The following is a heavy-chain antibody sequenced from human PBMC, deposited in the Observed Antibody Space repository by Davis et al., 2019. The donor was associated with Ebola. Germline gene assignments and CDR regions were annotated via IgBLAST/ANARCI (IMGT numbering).Heavy chain of an antibody. J-gene: IGHJ6*03. CDR3: ATTYYYYMDV. V-gene: IGHV4-30-2*01. Sequence: PSETLSLTCAVSGGSTSSGGYSWSWIRQPPGKGLEWIGEIYHSGSTNYNPSLKSRVTISVDKSKNQFSLKLSSVTAADTAVYYCATTYYYYMDVWGKGTTVTVSS. CDR1: GGSTSSGGYS. CDR2: IYHSGST.